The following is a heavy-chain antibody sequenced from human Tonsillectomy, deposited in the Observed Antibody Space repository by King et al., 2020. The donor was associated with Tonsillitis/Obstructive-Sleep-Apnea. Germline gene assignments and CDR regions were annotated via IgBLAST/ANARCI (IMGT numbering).Heavy chain of an antibody. V-gene: IGHV3-23*04. CDR2: ISCSGGRT. CDR1: GFIFSSYA. Sequence: VQLVESGGGLVQPGGSLRLSCAASGFIFSSYAMNWVRQAPGKGLEWVSGISCSGGRTYYADSVKGRFTISRDNSKNTLYLQMNSLRAEDTAVYYCASEYCSCTSCLYPSSFDYWGQGTLVTVSS. D-gene: IGHD2-2*01. CDR3: ASEYCSCTSCLYPSSFDY. J-gene: IGHJ4*02.